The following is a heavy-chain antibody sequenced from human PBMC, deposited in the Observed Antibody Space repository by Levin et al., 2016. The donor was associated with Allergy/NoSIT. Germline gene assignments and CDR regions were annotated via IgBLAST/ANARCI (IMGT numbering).Heavy chain of an antibody. CDR3: ARTGYSSGHFDY. V-gene: IGHV4-59*01. D-gene: IGHD6-19*01. CDR2: IYYSGST. CDR1: GGSISSYY. Sequence: SETLSLTCTVSGGSISSYYWSWIRQPPGKGLEWIGYIYYSGSTNYNPSLKSRVTISVDTSKNQFSLKLSSVTAADTAVYYCARTGYSSGHFDYWGQGTLVTVSS. J-gene: IGHJ4*02.